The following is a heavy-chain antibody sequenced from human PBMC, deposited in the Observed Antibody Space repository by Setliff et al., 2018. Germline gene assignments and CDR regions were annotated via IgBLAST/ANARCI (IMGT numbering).Heavy chain of an antibody. CDR2: VYHSGGT. J-gene: IGHJ4*02. Sequence: SETLSLTCTVSGGSISSGSDYWAWIRQPPGKGLEWLGTVYHSGGTYYNPSLKSRVTMSVDTSKNLFSLKLNSVTAADTAVYYCARERSYYYDSSGFYYEGRHFDYWGQGTLVTVSS. CDR3: ARERSYYYDSSGFYYEGRHFDY. D-gene: IGHD3-22*01. CDR1: GGSISSGSDY. V-gene: IGHV4-39*02.